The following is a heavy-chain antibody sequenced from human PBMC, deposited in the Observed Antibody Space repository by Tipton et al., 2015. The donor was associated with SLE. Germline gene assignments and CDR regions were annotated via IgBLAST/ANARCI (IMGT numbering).Heavy chain of an antibody. CDR3: ASGEGDPKYFDY. V-gene: IGHV4-61*02. CDR1: GGSISTYSYY. D-gene: IGHD3-10*01. CDR2: VYTSGNT. Sequence: TLSLTCTVSGGSISTYSYYWNWIRQPAGKELEWIGRVYTSGNTNYNPSLKSRVTISGDTSKNRFSLKLSSVTAADTAVYYCASGEGDPKYFDYWGQGTLVTVSS. J-gene: IGHJ4*02.